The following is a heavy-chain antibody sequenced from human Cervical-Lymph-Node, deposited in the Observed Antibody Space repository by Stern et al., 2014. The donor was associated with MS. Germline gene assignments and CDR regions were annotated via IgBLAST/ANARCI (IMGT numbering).Heavy chain of an antibody. CDR3: TTDEVANFAH. V-gene: IGHV3-15*01. CDR1: GFIFSKAW. J-gene: IGHJ5*02. CDR2: IKPKTAGETT. Sequence: EVQLVESGGDLVKPGGSLRLSCAASGFIFSKAWMTWVRQAPGKGLEWIGRIKPKTAGETTNYSTPVQGRFTISRDDSKNIMLLHMSSLRTDDTAVYYCTTDEVANFAHWGPGILVTVSS.